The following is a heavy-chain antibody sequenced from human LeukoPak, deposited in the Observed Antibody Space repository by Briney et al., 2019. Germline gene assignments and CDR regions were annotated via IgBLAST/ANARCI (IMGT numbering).Heavy chain of an antibody. CDR1: GGSISSYY. CDR3: ARSFSARMFFDY. CDR2: IYSSGST. V-gene: IGHV4-59*01. J-gene: IGHJ4*02. Sequence: PSETLSLTCTVSGGSISSYYWSWIRQPPGKGLEWIGYIYSSGSTNYSPSLKSRVIISLDTSKGQFSLKLSSVTAADTAVYYCARSFSARMFFDYWGQGSLVTVSS. D-gene: IGHD2/OR15-2a*01.